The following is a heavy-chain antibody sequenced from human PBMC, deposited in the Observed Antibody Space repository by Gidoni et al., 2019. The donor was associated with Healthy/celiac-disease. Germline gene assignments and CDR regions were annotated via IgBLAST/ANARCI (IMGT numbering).Heavy chain of an antibody. V-gene: IGHV4-39*01. CDR1: GGSISSSSFY. D-gene: IGHD3-22*01. CDR2: IYYSGST. Sequence: QLQLQESGPGLVKPSETLSLTCTVPGGSISSSSFYWGWIRQPPGKGLEWIGSIYYSGSTYYNPSLKSRVTISVDTSKNQFSLKLSAVTAADTAVYYCARLPNYDSSGYYLGLLGGMDVWGQGTTVTVSS. CDR3: ARLPNYDSSGYYLGLLGGMDV. J-gene: IGHJ6*02.